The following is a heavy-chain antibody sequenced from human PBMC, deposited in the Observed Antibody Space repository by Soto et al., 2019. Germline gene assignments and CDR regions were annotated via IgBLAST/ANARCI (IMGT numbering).Heavy chain of an antibody. Sequence: QVQLVESGGGVVQPGRSLRLSCAASGFTFSSYGMHWVRQAPGKGLEWVAVIWYDGSNKYYADSVKGRFTISRDNSKNTLYLQMNSLRAEDTAVYYCARSPTADYDILTGYHYYYGMDVWGQGTTVTVSS. CDR3: ARSPTADYDILTGYHYYYGMDV. D-gene: IGHD3-9*01. CDR2: IWYDGSNK. V-gene: IGHV3-33*01. J-gene: IGHJ6*02. CDR1: GFTFSSYG.